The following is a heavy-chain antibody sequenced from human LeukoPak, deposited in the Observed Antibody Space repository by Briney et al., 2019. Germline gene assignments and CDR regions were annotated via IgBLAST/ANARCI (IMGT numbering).Heavy chain of an antibody. D-gene: IGHD4-17*01. Sequence: GESLKISCKGSGYSFTSYWIGWVRQMPGKGLEWMGSIYPGDSDTRYSPSFQGQVTISADKSINAAYLQWSSLKATDTGIYYCARQYGRPFDYWGQGTLVTVSS. V-gene: IGHV5-51*01. CDR2: IYPGDSDT. CDR1: GYSFTSYW. CDR3: ARQYGRPFDY. J-gene: IGHJ4*02.